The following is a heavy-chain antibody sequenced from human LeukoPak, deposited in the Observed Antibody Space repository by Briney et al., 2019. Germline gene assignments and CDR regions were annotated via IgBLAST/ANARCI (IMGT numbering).Heavy chain of an antibody. CDR1: GVSFSTYY. D-gene: IGHD2-21*01. J-gene: IGHJ4*02. CDR2: VNHSGYT. V-gene: IGHV4-34*01. Sequence: SETLSLTCAVSGVSFSTYYWSWIRQSPEKGLEWIGEVNHSGYTNYNPSLKSRVTISVDTSKNQFSLRLNSVTAADTAVYYCARQLYGSDCWGQGTLVTVS. CDR3: ARQLYGSDC.